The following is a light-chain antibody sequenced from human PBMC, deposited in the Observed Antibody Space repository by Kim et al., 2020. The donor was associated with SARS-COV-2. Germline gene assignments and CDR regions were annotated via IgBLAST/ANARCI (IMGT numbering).Light chain of an antibody. CDR2: EDT. CDR1: AFPKKY. CDR3: YSPDSSGSHRV. Sequence: PGHTATITWAGDAFPKKYSYWYQQKSGQAPVLVIYEDTKRPSGIPERFSGSTSGTKATLTITGARVEYEADYYCYSPDSSGSHRVFGGGTQLTVL. J-gene: IGLJ2*01. V-gene: IGLV3-10*01.